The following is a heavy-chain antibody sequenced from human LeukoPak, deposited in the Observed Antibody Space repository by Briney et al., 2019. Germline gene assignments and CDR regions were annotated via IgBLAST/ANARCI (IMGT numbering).Heavy chain of an antibody. Sequence: GGSLRLSCAASGFTFGIDGVQWVRQAPGKGRGWVAVISYEGSNNYSDESNTGRFTNSRDNSKNTLYLQLNSLRAEDTAVYYCARPGYYGSGSLRSYYYYSGMDVWGQGTTVTVSS. CDR1: GFTFGIDG. D-gene: IGHD3-10*01. J-gene: IGHJ6*02. V-gene: IGHV3-30*03. CDR2: ISYEGSNN. CDR3: ARPGYYGSGSLRSYYYYSGMDV.